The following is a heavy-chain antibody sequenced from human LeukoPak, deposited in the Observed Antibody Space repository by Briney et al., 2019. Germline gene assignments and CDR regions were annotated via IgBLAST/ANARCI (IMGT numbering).Heavy chain of an antibody. CDR3: ARESSVAASGAFDI. D-gene: IGHD6-6*01. CDR1: GGTFSSYA. Sequence: ASVKVSCKASGGTFSSYAIGWVRQAPGQGLEWMGGIIPIFGTANYAQKFQGRVTITTDESTSTAYMELSSLRSEDTAVYYCARESSVAASGAFDIWGQGTMVTVSS. J-gene: IGHJ3*02. CDR2: IIPIFGTA. V-gene: IGHV1-69*05.